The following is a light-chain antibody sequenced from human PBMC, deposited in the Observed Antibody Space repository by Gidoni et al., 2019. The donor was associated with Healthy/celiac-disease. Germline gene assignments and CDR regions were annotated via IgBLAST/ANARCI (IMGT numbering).Light chain of an antibody. V-gene: IGKV3-15*01. CDR1: QSVSSN. CDR2: GAS. CDR3: QQYNNWPRST. Sequence: EIVMPPSPATLSVSPGERATLSCRASQSVSSNLAWYQQKPGQAPRLLIYGASTRATGIPARFSGSGSGTEFTLTISSLQSEDFAVYYCQQYNNWPRSTFGQGTKLEIK. J-gene: IGKJ2*01.